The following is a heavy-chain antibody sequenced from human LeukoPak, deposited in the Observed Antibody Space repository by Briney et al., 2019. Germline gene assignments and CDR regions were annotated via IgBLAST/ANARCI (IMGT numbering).Heavy chain of an antibody. CDR2: VSHSGST. D-gene: IGHD2-21*02. Sequence: SETLSLTCDVSGGSISSSNWWSLVRQPPGKGLEWIGAVSHSGSTNYNPSLTGRLTVSLDSAKSQVSLKMTSATAADTAVYYCASHMVVTGTRGFDNWGQGTLVTVS. CDR3: ASHMVVTGTRGFDN. CDR1: GGSISSSNW. J-gene: IGHJ4*02. V-gene: IGHV4-4*02.